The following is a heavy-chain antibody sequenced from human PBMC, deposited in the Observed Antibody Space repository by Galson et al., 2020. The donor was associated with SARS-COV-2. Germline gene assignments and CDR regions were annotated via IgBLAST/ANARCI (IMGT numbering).Heavy chain of an antibody. D-gene: IGHD6-13*01. CDR1: GGSIRSYY. CDR3: ATHRSSWPDYFDF. CDR2: IYYSGNT. Sequence: SETLSLTCTVSGGSIRSYYWSWIRQPPGKGLEWIGYIYYSGNTKYNPSLKSRLTISLDTSKNQISLKLTSVTAADTAVYYCATHRSSWPDYFDFWGQGTLDTVSS. V-gene: IGHV4-59*01. J-gene: IGHJ4*02.